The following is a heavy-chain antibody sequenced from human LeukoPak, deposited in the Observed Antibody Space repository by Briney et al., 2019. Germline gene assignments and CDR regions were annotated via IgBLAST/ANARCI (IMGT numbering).Heavy chain of an antibody. J-gene: IGHJ4*02. Sequence: GGSLRLSCAAPGFTFSSYAMSWVRQAPGKGLEWVSSMSNGGSTYYGDSVKGRFTISRDNSKNTLFLQMNSLRAEDTAVYYCAKGSENIMGAPQADYWGQGTLVIVSS. CDR1: GFTFSSYA. V-gene: IGHV3-23*01. CDR3: AKGSENIMGAPQADY. D-gene: IGHD1-26*01. CDR2: MSNGGST.